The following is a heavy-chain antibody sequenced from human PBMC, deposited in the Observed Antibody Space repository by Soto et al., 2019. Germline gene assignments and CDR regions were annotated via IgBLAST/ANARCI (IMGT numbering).Heavy chain of an antibody. V-gene: IGHV4-30-2*01. J-gene: IGHJ5*02. CDR3: ARVPDR. Sequence: PSQTLSLTCAVSASTNSSGCFSSCWIRQPPGEGLEWIGYIYHSGSTYYNPSLKSRVTISVDRSKNQFSLKLSSVAAADTAVYYCARVPDRWGQGSRVTVS. CDR2: IYHSGST. D-gene: IGHD2-2*01. CDR1: ASTNSSGCFS.